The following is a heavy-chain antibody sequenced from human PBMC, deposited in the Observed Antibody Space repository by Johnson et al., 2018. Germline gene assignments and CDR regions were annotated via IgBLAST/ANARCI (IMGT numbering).Heavy chain of an antibody. V-gene: IGHV3-33*01. J-gene: IGHJ1*01. CDR1: GFTFSNFG. CDR2: IWSDGRNK. CDR3: ARNHEKRALRHAAEYFQH. Sequence: QVQLVQSGGGVVQPGKSLRLSCAASGFTFSNFGMHWVRQVPGKGLEWVATIWSDGRNKYYADSVRGQFTISRDNSKNTLYLQMNSLRAQDTAVYYCARNHEKRALRHAAEYFQHWGQGTLVIVSS.